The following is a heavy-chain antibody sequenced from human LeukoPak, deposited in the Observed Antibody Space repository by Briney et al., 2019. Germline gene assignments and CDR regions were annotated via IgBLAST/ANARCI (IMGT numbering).Heavy chain of an antibody. CDR3: ARGLQEMATFKGFNY. V-gene: IGHV4-4*07. J-gene: IGHJ4*02. CDR2: IYTSGST. CDR1: GGSISRYY. Sequence: SETLSLTCTVSGGSISRYYWSWIRQPAVKGLGWIGRIYTSGSTNYNPSLRSRVTISVDTSKNQFSLKLSSVTAADTAVYYCARGLQEMATFKGFNYWGQGTRVSVSS. D-gene: IGHD5-24*01.